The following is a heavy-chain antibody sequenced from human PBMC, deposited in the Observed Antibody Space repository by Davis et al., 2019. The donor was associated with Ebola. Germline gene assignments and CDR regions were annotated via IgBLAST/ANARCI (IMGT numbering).Heavy chain of an antibody. CDR1: GFTFSNAW. D-gene: IGHD1-14*01. CDR2: IKSKTDGGTT. V-gene: IGHV3-15*01. J-gene: IGHJ6*04. CDR3: STGYYYYAMEV. Sequence: GESLKISCAASGFTFSNAWMSWVRQAPGKGLEWVGRIKSKTDGGTTDYAAPVKGRFTMSRDDSKNTMYLQMNSLKTEDTAVYYCSTGYYYYAMEVWGKGTTVTVSS.